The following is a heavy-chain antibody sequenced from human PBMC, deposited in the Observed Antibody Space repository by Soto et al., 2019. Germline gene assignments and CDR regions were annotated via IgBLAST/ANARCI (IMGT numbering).Heavy chain of an antibody. D-gene: IGHD6-13*01. Sequence: PGESLKISCKGSGYSFTSYCIGWVRQMPGKGLEWMGIIYPGDSDTRYSPSFQGQVTISADKSISTAYLQWSSLKASDTAMYYCARKGVAAAGTYSSHYYYGMDVWGQGTTVTVSS. V-gene: IGHV5-51*01. CDR1: GYSFTSYC. CDR2: IYPGDSDT. CDR3: ARKGVAAAGTYSSHYYYGMDV. J-gene: IGHJ6*02.